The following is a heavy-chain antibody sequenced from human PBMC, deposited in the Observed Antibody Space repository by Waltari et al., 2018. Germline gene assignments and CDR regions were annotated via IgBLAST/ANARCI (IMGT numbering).Heavy chain of an antibody. CDR1: VVSSNNGDNY. D-gene: IGHD2-2*02. Sequence: QVQLQVSGPGLVTPSPTLSLTCDVGVVSSNNGDNYVSWRRLPPGMRLECIGHIYSSGTSSYNPSLKSRVGMSIDTSKNQFSLRLSSVTAADTAVYYCARLGLNIAIVPGTTPWKSEEFSYSYYMDVWDKGTTVTISS. J-gene: IGHJ6*03. V-gene: IGHV4-30-4*08. CDR3: ARLGLNIAIVPGTTPWKSEEFSYSYYMDV. CDR2: IYSSGTS.